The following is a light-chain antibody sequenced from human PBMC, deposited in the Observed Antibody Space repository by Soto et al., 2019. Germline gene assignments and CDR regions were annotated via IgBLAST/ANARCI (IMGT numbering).Light chain of an antibody. CDR3: ATWDDRLNDRGV. J-gene: IGLJ3*02. CDR1: RSNIGNNA. Sequence: QSVLTQPPSASGTPGQRVTISCSGSRSNIGNNAVSWYQQFPGTAPKLRIYNNNQRPSGVPERFSGSKSGTSASLAISGLQSEDEADYYCATWDDRLNDRGVFGGGTKLPVL. CDR2: NNN. V-gene: IGLV1-44*01.